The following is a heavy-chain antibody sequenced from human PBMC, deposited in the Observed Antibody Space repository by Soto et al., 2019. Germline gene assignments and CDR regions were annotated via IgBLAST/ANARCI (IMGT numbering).Heavy chain of an antibody. CDR3: ARLPIFGVVSDAFDI. CDR2: IYYSGST. Sequence: QLQLQESGPGLVKPSETLSLTCTVSGGSISSSSYYWGWIRQPPGKGLEWIGSIYYSGSTYYNPSLKSRVTNSVDTSKNQFSLKLSSVTAADTAVYYCARLPIFGVVSDAFDIWGQGTMVTVSS. CDR1: GGSISSSSYY. J-gene: IGHJ3*02. D-gene: IGHD3-3*01. V-gene: IGHV4-39*01.